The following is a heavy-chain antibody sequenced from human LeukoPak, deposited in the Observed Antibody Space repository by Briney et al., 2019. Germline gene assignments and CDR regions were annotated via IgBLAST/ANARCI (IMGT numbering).Heavy chain of an antibody. V-gene: IGHV4-59*01. Sequence: SETLSLTCTVSGGSISSYYWSWIRQPPVKGLEWIGYIYYSGSTNYNPSLKSRVTISVDTSKNQFSLKLSSVTAADTAVYYCARGLLVLTGYHYGSGSYFDYWGQGTLVTVSS. D-gene: IGHD3-10*01. CDR2: IYYSGST. CDR1: GGSISSYY. J-gene: IGHJ4*02. CDR3: ARGLLVLTGYHYGSGSYFDY.